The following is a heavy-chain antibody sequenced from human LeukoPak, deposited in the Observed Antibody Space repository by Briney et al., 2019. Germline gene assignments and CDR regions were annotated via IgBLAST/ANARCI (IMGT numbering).Heavy chain of an antibody. CDR3: ARALLVGPTSPLDY. J-gene: IGHJ4*02. D-gene: IGHD1-26*01. V-gene: IGHV4-34*01. Sequence: SETLSLTCTVSGASISSYYWSWIRQSPGKGLEWIGEINHSGSTNYNPSLKSRVTISVDTSKNQFSLKLSSVTAADTAVYYCARALLVGPTSPLDYWGQGTLVTVSS. CDR1: GASISSYY. CDR2: INHSGST.